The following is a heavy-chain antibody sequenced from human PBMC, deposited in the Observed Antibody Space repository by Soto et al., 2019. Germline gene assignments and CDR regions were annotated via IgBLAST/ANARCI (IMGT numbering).Heavy chain of an antibody. CDR3: ASLWRYSYGERVDY. J-gene: IGHJ4*02. Sequence: PGGSLRLSCAASGFTFSSYEMNWVRQAPGKGLEWVSYISSSGSTIYYADSVKGRFTISRDNAKNSLYLQMNSLRAEDTAVYYCASLWRYSYGERVDYWGQGTLVTVSS. D-gene: IGHD5-18*01. CDR1: GFTFSSYE. CDR2: ISSSGSTI. V-gene: IGHV3-48*03.